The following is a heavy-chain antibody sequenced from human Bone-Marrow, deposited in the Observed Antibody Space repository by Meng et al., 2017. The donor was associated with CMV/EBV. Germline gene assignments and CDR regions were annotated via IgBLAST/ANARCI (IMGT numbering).Heavy chain of an antibody. D-gene: IGHD2-15*01. Sequence: GESLKISCAASGFTFSSYWMSWVRQAPGKGLEWVANIKQDGSEKYYVDSVKGRFTISRDNAKNSLYLQTNSLRAEDTAVYYCARVGGGSPLVDYWGQGTRVTVSS. CDR1: GFTFSSYW. V-gene: IGHV3-7*01. CDR2: IKQDGSEK. J-gene: IGHJ4*02. CDR3: ARVGGGSPLVDY.